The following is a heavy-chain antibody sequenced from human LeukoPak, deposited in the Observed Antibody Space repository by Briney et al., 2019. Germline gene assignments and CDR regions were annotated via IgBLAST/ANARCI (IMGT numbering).Heavy chain of an antibody. V-gene: IGHV3-23*01. J-gene: IGHJ4*02. D-gene: IGHD2-15*01. Sequence: GGSLRLSCAASGFAFNSYAMSWVRQAPGQGLEWVAAITYNGDSTYYADSVKGRFTISRDVASRTLFLQMSSLRAEDTALYFCAKETRVAPRHIDFWGQGTLVTVSS. CDR3: AKETRVAPRHIDF. CDR1: GFAFNSYA. CDR2: ITYNGDST.